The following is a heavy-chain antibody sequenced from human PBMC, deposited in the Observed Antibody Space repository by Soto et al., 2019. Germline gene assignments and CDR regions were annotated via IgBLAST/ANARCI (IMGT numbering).Heavy chain of an antibody. CDR3: ARDGGRHSGGIDY. V-gene: IGHV1-69*01. CDR1: GGTFSSYS. CDR2: IIPIFGTA. Sequence: QVQLVQSGAEVKKPGSSLKVSCKASGGTFSSYSINWVRQAPGQGLEWMGEIIPIFGTANYAQKFQGRVTITADEDTSTAYMELSSLRAEDTAVYYCARDGGRHSGGIDYWGPGTLVTGSS. J-gene: IGHJ4*02. D-gene: IGHD1-26*01.